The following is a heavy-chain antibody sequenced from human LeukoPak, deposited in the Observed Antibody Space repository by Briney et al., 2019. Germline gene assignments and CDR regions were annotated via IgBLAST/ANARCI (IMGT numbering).Heavy chain of an antibody. CDR1: GGSISSHY. V-gene: IGHV4-59*11. CDR3: ARDGYYDSSGSSAFDY. CDR2: IYYSGST. Sequence: PSETLSLTCTVSGGSISSHYWSWIRQPPGKGLEWIGYIYYSGSTNYNPSLKSRVTISVDTSKNQFSPKLSSVTAADTAVYYCARDGYYDSSGSSAFDYWGQGTLVTVSS. D-gene: IGHD3-22*01. J-gene: IGHJ4*02.